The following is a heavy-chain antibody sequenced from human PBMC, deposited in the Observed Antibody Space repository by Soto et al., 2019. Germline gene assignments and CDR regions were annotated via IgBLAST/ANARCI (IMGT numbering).Heavy chain of an antibody. CDR3: ARHLRDDGPTRQFDY. D-gene: IGHD1-26*01. J-gene: IGHJ4*02. CDR1: GYSFTSYW. V-gene: IGHV5-51*01. CDR2: IYPDDSDT. Sequence: GESLKIACKGSGYSFTSYWIGWVRQMPGKGLEWMGIIYPDDSDTRYSPSFQGQVTISADKSISTAYLQWSSLKASDTAMYFCARHLRDDGPTRQFDYWGQGTLVIVSS.